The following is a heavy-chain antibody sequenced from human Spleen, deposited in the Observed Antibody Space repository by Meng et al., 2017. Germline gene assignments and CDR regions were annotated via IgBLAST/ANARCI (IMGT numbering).Heavy chain of an antibody. CDR3: ARATTVADGLDY. J-gene: IGHJ4*02. D-gene: IGHD4-23*01. CDR2: IYYSGST. Sequence: GSLRLSCTVSGVSISSNIYYWAWIRQPPGKGLEWIGSIYYSGSTYYNPSLKSRLTISIDTFKNQFSLKLSSISAADTAVYYCARATTVADGLDYWGQGTLVTVSS. V-gene: IGHV4-39*07. CDR1: GVSISSNIYY.